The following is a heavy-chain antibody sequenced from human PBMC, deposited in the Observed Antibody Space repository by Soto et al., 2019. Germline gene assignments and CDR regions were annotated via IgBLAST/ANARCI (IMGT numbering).Heavy chain of an antibody. CDR3: ARAAYNWNYVEVTNWFDP. V-gene: IGHV4-34*01. Sequence: SETLSLTCAVYGGSFSGYYWSWIRQPPGKGLEWIREINHSGSTNYNPSLKSRVTISVDTSKNQFSLKLSSVTAADTAVYYCARAAYNWNYVEVTNWFDPWGQGTLVTVSS. CDR2: INHSGST. J-gene: IGHJ5*02. CDR1: GGSFSGYY. D-gene: IGHD1-7*01.